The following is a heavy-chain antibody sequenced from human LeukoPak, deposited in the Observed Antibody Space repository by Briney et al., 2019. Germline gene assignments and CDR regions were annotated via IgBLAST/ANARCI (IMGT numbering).Heavy chain of an antibody. Sequence: SETLSLTCTVSGYSISSGYYWGWIRQPPGKGLEWIGSIYHSGSTYYNPSLKSRVTISVDTSKNQFSLKLSSVTAADTAVYYCARISRGELRFSEASWFDPWGQGAPVTVSS. J-gene: IGHJ5*02. D-gene: IGHD3-3*01. V-gene: IGHV4-38-2*02. CDR2: IYHSGST. CDR3: ARISRGELRFSEASWFDP. CDR1: GYSISSGYY.